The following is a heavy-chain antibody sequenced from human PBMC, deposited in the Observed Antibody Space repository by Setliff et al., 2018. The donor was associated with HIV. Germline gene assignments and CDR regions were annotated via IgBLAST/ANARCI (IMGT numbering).Heavy chain of an antibody. D-gene: IGHD4-17*01. CDR3: ARHYGPIGYFDY. CDR2: IYYSGRT. J-gene: IGHJ4*02. V-gene: IGHV4-38-2*02. Sequence: SETLSLTCTVSGYSISSGYYWGWIRQPPGKGLEWIGSIYYSGRTYYNPSLKSRVSISVDKSKNQFSLKLSSVTAADTAVYYCARHYGPIGYFDYWGQGALVTVSS. CDR1: GYSISSGYY.